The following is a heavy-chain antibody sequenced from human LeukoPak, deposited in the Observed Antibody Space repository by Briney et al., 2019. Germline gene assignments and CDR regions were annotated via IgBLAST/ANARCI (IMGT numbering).Heavy chain of an antibody. CDR3: ARDWPSARPDAFDI. V-gene: IGHV1-18*01. D-gene: IGHD2-2*01. CDR1: GYTFTSYG. J-gene: IGHJ3*02. CDR2: ISAYNGNT. Sequence: ASVTVSCKATGYTFTSYGISWVRQAPGQGLEWMGWISAYNGNTNYAQTLQGRVTMTTDTSTSTAYMEMRTLRSDDTAVYYCARDWPSARPDAFDIWGQGTIVTVSS.